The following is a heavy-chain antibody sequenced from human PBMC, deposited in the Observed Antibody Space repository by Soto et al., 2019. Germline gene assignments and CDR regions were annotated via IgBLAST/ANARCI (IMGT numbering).Heavy chain of an antibody. Sequence: GGSLRLSCAASGFTFSSYGMHWVRQAPGKGLEWVAVISYDGSNKYYADSVKGRFTISRDNSKNTLYLQMNSLRAEDTAVYYCAKGPQLWFVPLDYWGQGTLVTVSS. CDR3: AKGPQLWFVPLDY. J-gene: IGHJ4*02. CDR2: ISYDGSNK. CDR1: GFTFSSYG. V-gene: IGHV3-30*18. D-gene: IGHD5-18*01.